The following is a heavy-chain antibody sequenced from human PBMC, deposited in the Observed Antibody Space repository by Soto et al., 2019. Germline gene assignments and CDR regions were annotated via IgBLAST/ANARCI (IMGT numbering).Heavy chain of an antibody. CDR2: IWYDGSNK. CDR1: GFTFSSYG. CDR3: ARESWGIAAAPDGMDV. D-gene: IGHD6-13*01. Sequence: GGSLRLSCAASGFTFSSYGMHWVRQAPGKGLEWVAVIWYDGSNKYYADSVKGRFTISRDNSKNTLYLQMNSLRAEDTAVYYCARESWGIAAAPDGMDVWGQGTTVTVSS. V-gene: IGHV3-33*01. J-gene: IGHJ6*02.